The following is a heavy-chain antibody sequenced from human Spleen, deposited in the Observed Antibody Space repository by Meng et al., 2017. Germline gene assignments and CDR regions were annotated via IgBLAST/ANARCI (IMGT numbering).Heavy chain of an antibody. D-gene: IGHD3-10*01. CDR1: GYTFTGYY. V-gene: IGHV1-2*02. CDR3: ATVRRLLWFGVDGMDV. J-gene: IGHJ6*02. CDR2: INPNSGGT. Sequence: ASVKVSCKASGYTFTGYYMHWVRQAPGQGLEWMGWINPNSGGTNYAQKFQGRVTMTRDTSISTAYMELSRLRSDDTAVYYCATVRRLLWFGVDGMDVWGQGTTVTGSS.